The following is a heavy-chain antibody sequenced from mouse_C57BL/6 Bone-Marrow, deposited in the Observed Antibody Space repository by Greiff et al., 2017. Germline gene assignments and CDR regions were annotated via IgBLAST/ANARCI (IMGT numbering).Heavy chain of an antibody. CDR3: AKRNYYGNSYAMDY. CDR1: GFTFSDYG. V-gene: IGHV5-17*01. J-gene: IGHJ4*01. D-gene: IGHD2-1*01. CDR2: ISSGSSTI. Sequence: EVKLMESGGGLVKPGGSLTLSCAASGFTFSDYGMHWVRQAPEKGLAWVAYISSGSSTIYYADTVTGRFTLSRDNAKNTLFLQKTSLRSEDTAMYYCAKRNYYGNSYAMDYWGQGTSVTVSS.